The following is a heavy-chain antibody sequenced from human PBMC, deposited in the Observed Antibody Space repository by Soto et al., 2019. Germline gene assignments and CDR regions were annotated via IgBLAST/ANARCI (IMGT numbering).Heavy chain of an antibody. J-gene: IGHJ6*02. CDR1: GYTFTGYY. V-gene: IGHV1-2*04. CDR3: ARSQYYDFWSGYRYYGMDV. Sequence: ASVKVSCKASGYTFTGYYMHWVRQAPGQGLERMGWINPNSGGTNYAQKFQGWVTMTRDTSISTAYMELSRLRSDDTAVYYCARSQYYDFWSGYRYYGMDVWGQGTTVTVSS. CDR2: INPNSGGT. D-gene: IGHD3-3*01.